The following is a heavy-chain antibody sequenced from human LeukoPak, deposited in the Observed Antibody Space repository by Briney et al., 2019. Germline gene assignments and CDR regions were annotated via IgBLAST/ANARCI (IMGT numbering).Heavy chain of an antibody. CDR2: ISYDGSNK. D-gene: IGHD3-22*01. V-gene: IGHV3-30*18. CDR1: GFTFSSYG. J-gene: IGHJ4*02. Sequence: PGGSPRLSCAASGFTFSSYGMHWVRQAPGKGLEWVAVISYDGSNKYYADSVKGRFTISRDNSKNTLYLQMNSLRAEDTAVYYCAKSEVVVIKAYPDYWGQGTLVTVSS. CDR3: AKSEVVVIKAYPDY.